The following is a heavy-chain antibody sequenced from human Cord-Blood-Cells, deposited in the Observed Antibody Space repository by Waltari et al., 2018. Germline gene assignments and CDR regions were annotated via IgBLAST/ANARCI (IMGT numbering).Heavy chain of an antibody. J-gene: IGHJ4*02. Sequence: QVQLQQWGAGLWKPSETLSLTCAVYGGSFSGYYWSWIRQPPGKGLEWIGEINHSGSTNYNPSLKSRVTISVDTSKNQFSLKLSSVTAADTAVYYCARGVRGYDYFDYWGQGTLVTVSS. CDR2: INHSGST. V-gene: IGHV4-34*01. CDR3: ARGVRGYDYFDY. D-gene: IGHD5-12*01. CDR1: GGSFSGYY.